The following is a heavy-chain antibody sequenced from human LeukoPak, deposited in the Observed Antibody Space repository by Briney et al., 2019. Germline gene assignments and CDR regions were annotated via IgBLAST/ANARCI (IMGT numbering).Heavy chain of an antibody. D-gene: IGHD2-8*01. V-gene: IGHV3-7*01. CDR2: IKQDGSEK. J-gene: IGHJ4*02. Sequence: PGGSLRLSCAASGFTLSSFGMKWVRRAPGKGLEWGANIKQDGSEKYYVDSVKGRFTISRDNAKNSLYLQMNSLRAEDTAVYYCARDLVLYQPSDYWGQGTLVTVSS. CDR3: ARDLVLYQPSDY. CDR1: GFTLSSFG.